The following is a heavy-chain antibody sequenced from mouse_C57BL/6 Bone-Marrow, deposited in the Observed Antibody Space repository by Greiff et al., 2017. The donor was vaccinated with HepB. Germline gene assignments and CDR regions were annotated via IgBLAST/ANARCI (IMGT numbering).Heavy chain of an antibody. CDR1: GYTFTSYW. V-gene: IGHV1-50*01. D-gene: IGHD1-1*01. Sequence: QVQLQQPGAELVKPGASVKLSCKASGYTFTSYWMQWVKQRPGQGLEWIGEIDPSDSYTNYNQKFKGKATLTVDTSSSTAYMQLSSLTSEDSAVYYCARFSPHYYGSSYGYAMGYWGQGTSVTVSS. CDR3: ARFSPHYYGSSYGYAMGY. CDR2: IDPSDSYT. J-gene: IGHJ4*01.